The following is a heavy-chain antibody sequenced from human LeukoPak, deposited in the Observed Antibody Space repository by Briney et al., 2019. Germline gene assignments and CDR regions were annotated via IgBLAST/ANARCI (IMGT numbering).Heavy chain of an antibody. J-gene: IGHJ4*02. V-gene: IGHV1-46*01. CDR2: INPSGGST. CDR1: GYTFTRYY. D-gene: IGHD3-22*01. CDR3: ARDQVPYYYDSSGSAIDY. Sequence: ASVKVSCKASGYTFTRYYMHWVRQAPGQGLEWMGIINPSGGSTSYVQKFQGRVTMTRDTSTSTVYMELSSLRSEDTAVYYCARDQVPYYYDSSGSAIDYWGQGTLVTVSS.